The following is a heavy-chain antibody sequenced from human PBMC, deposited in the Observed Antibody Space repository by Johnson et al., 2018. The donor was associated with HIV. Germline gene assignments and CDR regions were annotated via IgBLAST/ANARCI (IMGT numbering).Heavy chain of an antibody. CDR1: GFTFSRFA. V-gene: IGHV3-30-3*02. D-gene: IGHD2-15*01. J-gene: IGHJ3*02. Sequence: VQLVESGGDVVQPERSLRLSCATSGFTFSRFAMHWVRQAPGKGLEWVACVSYDGSSKYYAASVKGRFTISRDNSKNTHYLQMNSLRTEDTAVYYCAKNGGVGGGSSNGAFDIWGQGTMVTVSS. CDR2: VSYDGSSK. CDR3: AKNGGVGGGSSNGAFDI.